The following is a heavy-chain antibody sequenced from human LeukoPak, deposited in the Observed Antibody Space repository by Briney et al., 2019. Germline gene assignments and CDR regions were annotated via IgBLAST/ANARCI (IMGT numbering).Heavy chain of an antibody. CDR1: GFTFSSYS. CDR2: ISYNGNT. CDR3: VADSRFSWYYH. J-gene: IGHJ5*02. Sequence: GSLRLSCAASGFTFSSYSMNWVRQPPGKGLEWIGSISYNGNTYYNPSLRSRVTISVDKSKNQFSLILSSVTAADTAVYYCVADSRFSWYYHWGQGTLVTVYS. V-gene: IGHV4-59*12.